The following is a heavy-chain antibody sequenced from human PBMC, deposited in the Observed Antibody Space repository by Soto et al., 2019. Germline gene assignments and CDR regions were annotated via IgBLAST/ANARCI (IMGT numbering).Heavy chain of an antibody. CDR2: TNPNSGGT. D-gene: IGHD6-13*01. J-gene: IGHJ3*02. Sequence: QVQLEQYGPEVKKNGASVKVSCKASGYTFSAYYMHWVRQAPGQGLEWMGWTNPNSGGTNYAQKFKGRVTMTRDTSISTGYMEVNGLRPDDTAVYYCARGAGAAGTPGTVRFAFDIWGQGTMVTVSS. CDR3: ARGAGAAGTPGTVRFAFDI. V-gene: IGHV1-2*02. CDR1: GYTFSAYY.